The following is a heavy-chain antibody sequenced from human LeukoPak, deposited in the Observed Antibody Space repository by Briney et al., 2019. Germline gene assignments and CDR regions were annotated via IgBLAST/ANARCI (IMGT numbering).Heavy chain of an antibody. J-gene: IGHJ5*02. Sequence: PGGSLRLSCAASGFTFSSYAMSWVRQAPGKGLEWVSGISGSGGATYYADSVKGRFTISRDNSKNTLYLQMNSLRAEDTAVYYCAKYHENIAAASNWFDPWGQGTLVTVSS. CDR3: AKYHENIAAASNWFDP. D-gene: IGHD6-13*01. CDR2: ISGSGGAT. CDR1: GFTFSSYA. V-gene: IGHV3-23*01.